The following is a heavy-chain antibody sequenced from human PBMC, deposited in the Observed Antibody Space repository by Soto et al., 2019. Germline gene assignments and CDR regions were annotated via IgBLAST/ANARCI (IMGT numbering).Heavy chain of an antibody. D-gene: IGHD5-12*01. CDR3: ASPRRDGYNQDFDY. J-gene: IGHJ4*02. Sequence: QVQLVESGGGVVQPGRSLRLSCAASGFTFSSYAMHWVRQAPGKGLEWVAVISYDGSNKYYADSVKGRFTISRDNSKNTLYLQMNSLRAEDPAVYYCASPRRDGYNQDFDYWGQGPLVTVSS. CDR2: ISYDGSNK. V-gene: IGHV3-30-3*01. CDR1: GFTFSSYA.